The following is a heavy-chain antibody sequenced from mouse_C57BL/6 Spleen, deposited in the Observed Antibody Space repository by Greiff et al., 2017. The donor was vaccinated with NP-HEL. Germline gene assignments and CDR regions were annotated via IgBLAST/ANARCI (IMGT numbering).Heavy chain of an antibody. J-gene: IGHJ4*01. D-gene: IGHD3-1*01. CDR2: IYPGDGDT. V-gene: IGHV1-80*01. Sequence: QVQLQQSGAELVKPGASVKISCKASGYAFSSYWMNWVKQRPGKGLEWIGQIYPGDGDTNYNGKFKGKATLTADKSSSTAYMQLSSLTSEDSAVYFCASVDARYAMDDWGQGTSVTVSS. CDR3: ASVDARYAMDD. CDR1: GYAFSSYW.